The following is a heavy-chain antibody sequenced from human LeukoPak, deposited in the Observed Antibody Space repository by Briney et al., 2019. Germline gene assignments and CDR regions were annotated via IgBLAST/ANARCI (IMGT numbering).Heavy chain of an antibody. CDR2: INPILGIA. D-gene: IGHD5-24*01. CDR3: ARAHGGDGYIF. J-gene: IGHJ4*02. CDR1: GCTFSSYT. V-gene: IGHV1-69*02. Sequence: GASVNVSFKXSGCTFSSYTISWVRQAPGQGLEWMGRINPILGIANYSQKLQGRVTITADKSTSKAYMELSSLRSEDTAVYYCARAHGGDGYIFWGQGTLVTVSS.